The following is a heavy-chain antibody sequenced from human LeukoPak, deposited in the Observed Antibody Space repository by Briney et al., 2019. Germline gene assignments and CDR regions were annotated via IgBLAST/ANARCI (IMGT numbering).Heavy chain of an antibody. CDR2: FGLYGGTA. V-gene: IGHV3-23*01. J-gene: IGHJ3*01. D-gene: IGHD2-2*01. Sequence: GGSLRLSCAASGLIFSSYAMTWVRQAPGKGLEWVSSFGLYGGTAHYADSVKGRFTISRDNSKNTLYLQMTSLRADDTAVYYCVKDSSTTSWYFAFDVWGQGTMVAVSS. CDR1: GLIFSSYA. CDR3: VKDSSTTSWYFAFDV.